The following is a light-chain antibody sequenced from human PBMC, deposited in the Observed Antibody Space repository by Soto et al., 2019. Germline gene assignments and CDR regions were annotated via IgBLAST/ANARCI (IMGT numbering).Light chain of an antibody. Sequence: DIALTQSPGTLSLSPGERATLSCRASQSVSSSYLAWYQQKPGQAPRLLIYGASSRATGIPDRFSGSGSGTDFTLTISRLEPEDFAVYYCQQYGSSLGVTFGGGTKVDIK. CDR3: QQYGSSLGVT. V-gene: IGKV3-20*01. CDR2: GAS. J-gene: IGKJ4*01. CDR1: QSVSSSY.